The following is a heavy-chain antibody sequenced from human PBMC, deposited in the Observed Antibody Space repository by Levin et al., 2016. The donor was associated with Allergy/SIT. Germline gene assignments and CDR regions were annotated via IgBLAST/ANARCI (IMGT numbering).Heavy chain of an antibody. V-gene: IGHV3-33*01. Sequence: VRQMPGKGLEWVAVIWYDGSSKYYADSVKGRFTISRDNSKNTLYLQMNSLRAEDAAIYYCARESGYCSTTSCPPYFDFWGQGTLVTVSS. J-gene: IGHJ4*02. CDR2: IWYDGSSK. D-gene: IGHD2-2*01. CDR3: ARESGYCSTTSCPPYFDF.